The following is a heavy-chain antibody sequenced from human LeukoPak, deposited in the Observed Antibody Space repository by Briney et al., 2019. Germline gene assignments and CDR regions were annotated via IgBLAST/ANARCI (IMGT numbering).Heavy chain of an antibody. D-gene: IGHD6-19*01. CDR3: ARTSSSLSFDY. CDR2: IYYSGST. J-gene: IGHJ4*02. Sequence: PSETLSLTCTVSGGSISSSSYYWVWIHQPPGKGLEWIGSIYYSGSTYYNPSLKSRVTISVDTSKNQFSLKLSSVTAADTAVYYCARTSSSLSFDYWGQGTLVTVSS. CDR1: GGSISSSSYY. V-gene: IGHV4-39*01.